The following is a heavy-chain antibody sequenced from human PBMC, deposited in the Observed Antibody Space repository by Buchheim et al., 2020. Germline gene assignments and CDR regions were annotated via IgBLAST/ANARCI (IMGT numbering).Heavy chain of an antibody. CDR2: LFGGGST. D-gene: IGHD2-2*01. CDR3: ARGGGIPVVYFFDY. CDR1: GFTVSTNY. Sequence: EVQLVESGGGLVQPGGSLRLSRAASGFTVSTNYMTWVRQAPGKGLEWVSVLFGGGSTYYADSVKGRFTISRDNSKNTLYLQMNSLRTEDTAIYYCARGGGIPVVYFFDYWGQGT. J-gene: IGHJ4*02. V-gene: IGHV3-66*01.